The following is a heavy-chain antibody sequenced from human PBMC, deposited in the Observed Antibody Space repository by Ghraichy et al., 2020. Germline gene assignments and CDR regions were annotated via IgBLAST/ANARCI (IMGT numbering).Heavy chain of an antibody. CDR1: GFTFSSYA. CDR3: ARSGGVRGVVDY. J-gene: IGHJ4*02. Sequence: GGSLRLSCAASGFTFSSYAMHWVRQAPGKGLEWVAVISYDGSNKYYADSVKGRFTISRDNSKNTLYLQMNSLRAEDTAVYYCARSGGVRGVVDYWGQGTLVTVSS. D-gene: IGHD3-16*01. V-gene: IGHV3-30*04. CDR2: ISYDGSNK.